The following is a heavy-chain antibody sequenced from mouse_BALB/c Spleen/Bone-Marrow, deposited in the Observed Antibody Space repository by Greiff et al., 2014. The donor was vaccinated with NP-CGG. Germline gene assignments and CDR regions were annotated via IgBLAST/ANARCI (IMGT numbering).Heavy chain of an antibody. CDR1: GFTFNDTY. CDR2: IYPANGNT. Sequence: VQLQQSGAALVKPGASVKLSCTASGFTFNDTYMHWVKQRPEQGLEWIGSIYPANGNTKYDPKFQGKATITADTSSNTAYLQLSSLTSEDTAVYYCARYDYGWYFYVWGAGTTVTVSS. D-gene: IGHD1-1*01. CDR3: ARYDYGWYFYV. J-gene: IGHJ1*01. V-gene: IGHV14-3*02.